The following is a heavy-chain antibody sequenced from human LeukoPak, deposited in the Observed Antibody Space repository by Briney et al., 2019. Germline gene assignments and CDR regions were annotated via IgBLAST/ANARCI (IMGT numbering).Heavy chain of an antibody. CDR2: INTDSGVA. D-gene: IGHD1-7*01. CDR3: ARDWDPTTGTTRWLDP. Sequence: ASVKVSCKASGDTFTGYYVHRVRQAPGQGLEWMGWINTDSGVANYAQKFQGRLTLTRDKSITTGYMELSSLRSDDTALYYCARDWDPTTGTTRWLDPWGQGTLVTVSS. V-gene: IGHV1-2*02. CDR1: GDTFTGYY. J-gene: IGHJ5*02.